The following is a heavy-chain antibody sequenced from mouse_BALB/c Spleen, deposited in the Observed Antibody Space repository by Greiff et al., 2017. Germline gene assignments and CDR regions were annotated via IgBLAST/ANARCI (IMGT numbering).Heavy chain of an antibody. CDR3: ARDGRYYGSPWYFDV. Sequence: EVQRVESGGGLVKPGGSLKLSCAASGSTFSDYYMYWVRLTPEKRLEWVAPISDGGGYTYYPDSVKGRFTIPRDNAKNNLYLQMSSLKSEDTAMYYCARDGRYYGSPWYFDVWGAGTTVTVSS. D-gene: IGHD1-1*01. CDR2: ISDGGGYT. V-gene: IGHV5-4*02. J-gene: IGHJ1*01. CDR1: GSTFSDYY.